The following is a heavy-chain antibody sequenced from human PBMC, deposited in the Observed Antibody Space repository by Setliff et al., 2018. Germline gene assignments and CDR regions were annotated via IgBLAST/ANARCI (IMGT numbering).Heavy chain of an antibody. CDR1: GFTFVNYW. J-gene: IGHJ6*02. V-gene: IGHV3-74*01. Sequence: GGSLRLSCAASGFTFVNYWMHWVRQAPGKGLVWVSRVNSDGSSTIYADSVKGRFTISRDNAKNSLYLQMNSLGAEDTAVYHCTRDQDYYGMDVWGQGTTVTVS. CDR3: TRDQDYYGMDV. CDR2: VNSDGSST.